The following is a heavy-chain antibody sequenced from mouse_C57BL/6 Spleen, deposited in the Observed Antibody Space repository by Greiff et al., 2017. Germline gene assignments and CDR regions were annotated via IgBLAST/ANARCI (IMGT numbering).Heavy chain of an antibody. CDR2: IYPRSGNT. CDR1: GYTFTSYG. CDR3: ARWDTTVPHYYAMDY. Sequence: VQLQQSGAELARPGASVKLSCKASGYTFTSYGISWVKQRTGQGLEWNGEIYPRSGNTYYNEKFKGKATLTADKSSSTAYMELRSLTSEDSAVYFCARWDTTVPHYYAMDYWGQGTSVTVSS. D-gene: IGHD1-1*01. J-gene: IGHJ4*01. V-gene: IGHV1-81*01.